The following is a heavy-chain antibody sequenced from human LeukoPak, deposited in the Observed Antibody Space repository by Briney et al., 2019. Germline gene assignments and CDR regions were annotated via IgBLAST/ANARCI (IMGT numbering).Heavy chain of an antibody. CDR2: IKQDGSEK. Sequence: GGSLRLSCAASGFTFSRFRMSWGGQDPGKGLEWVANIKQDGSEKYYVDSVKGRFTISRDNAKNSLYLQMNSLRAEDTAVYYCARDYGDNYWGQGTLVTVSS. D-gene: IGHD4-17*01. CDR1: GFTFSRFR. J-gene: IGHJ4*02. CDR3: ARDYGDNY. V-gene: IGHV3-7*01.